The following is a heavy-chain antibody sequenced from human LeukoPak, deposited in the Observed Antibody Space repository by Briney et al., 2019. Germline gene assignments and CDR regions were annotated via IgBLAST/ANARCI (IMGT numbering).Heavy chain of an antibody. V-gene: IGHV7-4-1*02. CDR3: AGDHTVLRFLEWLAPGYYYYGMDV. CDR2: INTNTGNP. CDR1: GYTFTSYG. D-gene: IGHD3-3*01. J-gene: IGHJ6*02. Sequence: ASVKVSCKASGYTFTSYGISWVRQAPGQGLEWMGWINTNTGNPTYAQGFTGRFVFSLDTSVSTAYLQISSLKAEDTAVYYCAGDHTVLRFLEWLAPGYYYYGMDVWGQGTTVTVSS.